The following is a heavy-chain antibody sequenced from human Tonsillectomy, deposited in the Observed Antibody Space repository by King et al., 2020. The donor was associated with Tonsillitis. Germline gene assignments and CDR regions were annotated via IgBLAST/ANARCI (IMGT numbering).Heavy chain of an antibody. J-gene: IGHJ4*02. CDR3: ARGLWFGES. CDR1: GGPFSGYY. CDR2: INHSGST. D-gene: IGHD3-10*01. V-gene: IGHV4-34*01. Sequence: VQLQQWGAGLLKPSETLSLTCAVYGGPFSGYYWSWIRQPPGKGLEWIGEINHSGSTSYNPSLKSRVTISADTSKNQFSLKLSSVTAADTAVYYCARGLWFGESWGQGTLVTVSS.